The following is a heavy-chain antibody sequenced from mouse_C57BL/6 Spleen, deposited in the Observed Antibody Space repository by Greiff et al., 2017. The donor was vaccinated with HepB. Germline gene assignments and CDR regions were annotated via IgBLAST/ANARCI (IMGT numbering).Heavy chain of an antibody. V-gene: IGHV3-6*01. CDR3: ASSTRYYGSRWYFDV. CDR1: GYSITSGYY. Sequence: DVKLQESGPGLVKPSQSLSLTCSVTGYSITSGYYWNWIRQFPGNKLEWMGYISYDGSNNYNPSLKNRISITRDTSKNQFFLKLNSVTTEDTATYYCASSTRYYGSRWYFDVWGTGTTVTVSS. CDR2: ISYDGSN. J-gene: IGHJ1*03. D-gene: IGHD1-1*01.